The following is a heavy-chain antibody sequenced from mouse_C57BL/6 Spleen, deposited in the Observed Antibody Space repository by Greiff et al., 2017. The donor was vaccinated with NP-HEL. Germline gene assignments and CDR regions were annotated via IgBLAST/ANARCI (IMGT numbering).Heavy chain of an antibody. CDR3: TRGLITTVVATRSFDV. CDR1: GFTFSDAW. V-gene: IGHV6-6*01. J-gene: IGHJ1*03. D-gene: IGHD1-1*01. Sequence: EVKVEESGGGLVQPGGSMKLSCAASGFTFSDAWMDWVRQSPEKGLEWVAEIRNKANNHATYYAESVKGRFTISRDDSKSSVYLQMNSLRAEDTGIYYCTRGLITTVVATRSFDVWGTGTTVTVSS. CDR2: IRNKANNHAT.